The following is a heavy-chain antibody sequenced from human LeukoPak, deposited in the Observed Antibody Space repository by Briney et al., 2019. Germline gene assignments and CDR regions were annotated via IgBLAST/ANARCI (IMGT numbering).Heavy chain of an antibody. CDR3: ARLALWEDV. V-gene: IGHV3-48*01. CDR1: GFTFSSYS. D-gene: IGHD1-26*01. J-gene: IGHJ6*04. CDR2: ISSSSSTI. Sequence: GGSLRLSCVGSGFTFSSYSMNWVRQAPGKGLEWVSYISSSSSTIYYADSVKGRFTISRDNAKNSLYLQMNSLRAEDTAVYYCARLALWEDVWGKGTTVTVSS.